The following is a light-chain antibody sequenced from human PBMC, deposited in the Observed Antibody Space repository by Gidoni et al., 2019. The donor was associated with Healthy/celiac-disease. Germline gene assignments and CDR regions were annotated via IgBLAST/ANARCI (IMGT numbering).Light chain of an antibody. CDR1: KLWDKY. J-gene: IGLJ3*02. Sequence: SYDLTQPPSLSVSPVQTASITCSGDKLWDKYACWYQQKPGQSPVLVIYQDSKRPSGIPERFSGSNSGTTATLTISGTQAMDEADYYCQAWDSSSWVFGGGTKLTVL. CDR2: QDS. CDR3: QAWDSSSWV. V-gene: IGLV3-1*01.